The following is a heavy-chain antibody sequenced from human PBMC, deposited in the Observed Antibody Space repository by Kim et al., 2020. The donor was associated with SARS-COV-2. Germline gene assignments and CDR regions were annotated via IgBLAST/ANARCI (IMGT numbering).Heavy chain of an antibody. CDR3: ARADEKTIFGVVIIPGYYFDI. V-gene: IGHV3-48*03. Sequence: GGSLRLSCAASGFTFSRYEMNWVRQAPGKGLEWVSYISRSGSTIYYADSVKGRFTISRDNAKNSLYLQMNSLRAEETAVYYCARADEKTIFGVVIIPGYYFDIWGKGTTVTVSS. J-gene: IGHJ6*03. CDR2: ISRSGSTI. D-gene: IGHD3-3*01. CDR1: GFTFSRYE.